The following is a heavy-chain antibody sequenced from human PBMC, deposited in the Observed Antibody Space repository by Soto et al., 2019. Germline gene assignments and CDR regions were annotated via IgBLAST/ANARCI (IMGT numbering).Heavy chain of an antibody. Sequence: QVQLVESGGGVVQPGRSLRLSCAASGFTFSRYGMHWVRQAPGKGLEWVAVISYDGSNKYYADSVKGRFTIPRDNSKNTLYLQMNSLRAENTAVYYCAKDGSALELGFYYFDYWGQGTLVTVSS. V-gene: IGHV3-30*18. J-gene: IGHJ4*02. CDR2: ISYDGSNK. CDR3: AKDGSALELGFYYFDY. CDR1: GFTFSRYG. D-gene: IGHD1-7*01.